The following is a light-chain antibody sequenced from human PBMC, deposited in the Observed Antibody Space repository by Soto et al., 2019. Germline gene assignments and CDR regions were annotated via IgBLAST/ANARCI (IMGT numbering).Light chain of an antibody. J-gene: IGLJ2*01. Sequence: QSALTQPPSASGSPGQSVTISCTGTSSDVGAYNYVSWYQQHPGKAPKFMIYEVNKRPSGVPDRFSGSKSGNTASLTVSGLQAEDEADYYCSSYVGNNNLVFGGGTKLTVL. CDR3: SSYVGNNNLV. V-gene: IGLV2-8*01. CDR2: EVN. CDR1: SSDVGAYNY.